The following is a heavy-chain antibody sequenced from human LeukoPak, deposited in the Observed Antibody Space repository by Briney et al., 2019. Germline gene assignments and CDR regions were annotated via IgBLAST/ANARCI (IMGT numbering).Heavy chain of an antibody. CDR3: ARDPSSVTLYFFAY. D-gene: IGHD4-11*01. J-gene: IGHJ4*02. V-gene: IGHV1-2*02. CDR1: GYTFRGNY. CDR2: IDANNGDT. Sequence: ASVKVSFTASGYTFRGNYIHWLRQAPGQGLEWMGWIDANNGDTKSAQKFQGRVTMSRDTSISTAYMDLSSLSPDDAAVYYCARDPSSVTLYFFAYWGQGNLVTVSS.